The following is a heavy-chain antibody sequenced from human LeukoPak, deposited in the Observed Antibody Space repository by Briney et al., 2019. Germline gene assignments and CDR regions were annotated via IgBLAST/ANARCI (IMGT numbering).Heavy chain of an antibody. CDR2: IKYDGSEK. Sequence: GGSLRLSCAASGFTFSSYWMSWVRQAPGEGLEWLANIKYDGSEKGYVDSVKGRFTISRDNAKNSLYLQMDFLRAEDTAVYYCARDKKSGESSEIDYWGQGTLVTVSS. J-gene: IGHJ4*02. CDR1: GFTFSSYW. V-gene: IGHV3-7*01. CDR3: ARDKKSGESSEIDY. D-gene: IGHD3-10*01.